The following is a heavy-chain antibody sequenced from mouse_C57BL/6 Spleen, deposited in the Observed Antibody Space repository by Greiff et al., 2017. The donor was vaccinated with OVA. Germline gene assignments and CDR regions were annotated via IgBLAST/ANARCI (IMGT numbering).Heavy chain of an antibody. J-gene: IGHJ3*01. CDR1: GFTFSDYY. Sequence: EVQLVESEGGLVQPGSSMKLSCTASGFTFSDYYMAWVRQVPEKGLEWVANINYDGSSTYYLDSLKSRFIISRDNAKNILYLQMSSLKSEDTATYYCASAYYSNYEFAYWGQGTLVTVSA. V-gene: IGHV5-16*01. CDR3: ASAYYSNYEFAY. D-gene: IGHD2-5*01. CDR2: INYDGSST.